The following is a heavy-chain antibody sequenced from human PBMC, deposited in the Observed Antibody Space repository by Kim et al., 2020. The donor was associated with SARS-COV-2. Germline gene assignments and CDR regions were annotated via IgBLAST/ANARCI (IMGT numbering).Heavy chain of an antibody. CDR1: GFTVNSNYY. CDR3: ARVRSGSYTYHFDY. CDR2: IYSDGSA. Sequence: GGSLRLSCAASGFTVNSNYYMSWVRQAPGKGLEWVSIIYSDGSASYADSVKGRFTISRDNSKNTLYLQMNSLRAEDRAIYYCARVRSGSYTYHFDYWGQGTLVTVSS. D-gene: IGHD1-26*01. J-gene: IGHJ4*02. V-gene: IGHV3-53*01.